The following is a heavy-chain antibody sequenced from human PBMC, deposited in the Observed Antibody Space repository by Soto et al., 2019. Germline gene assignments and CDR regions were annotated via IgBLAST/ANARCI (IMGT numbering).Heavy chain of an antibody. J-gene: IGHJ5*02. CDR1: GGSFSGYS. D-gene: IGHD2-2*01. CDR3: ARGPMRNTSWFDP. V-gene: IGHV4-34*01. Sequence: SETLSLTCTVYGGSFSGYSWNWIRQPPGKGLEWIGEIDHSGSTNYNPSLKSRVTISVDTSKNYFSLKLSFVTAADTALYYCARGPMRNTSWFDPWGQGTLVTVSS. CDR2: IDHSGST.